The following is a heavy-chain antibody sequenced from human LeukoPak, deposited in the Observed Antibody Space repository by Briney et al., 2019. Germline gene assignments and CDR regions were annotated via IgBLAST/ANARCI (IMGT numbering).Heavy chain of an antibody. Sequence: GGSLRLSCAASGFTLSSYAMSWVRQAPGKGLEWVSSISSSSSYIYYADSVKGRFTISRDNAKNSLYLQMNSLRAEDTAVYYCARPLYYYDSSGYYDWGQGTLVTVSS. J-gene: IGHJ4*02. CDR3: ARPLYYYDSSGYYD. CDR1: GFTLSSYA. CDR2: ISSSSSYI. D-gene: IGHD3-22*01. V-gene: IGHV3-21*01.